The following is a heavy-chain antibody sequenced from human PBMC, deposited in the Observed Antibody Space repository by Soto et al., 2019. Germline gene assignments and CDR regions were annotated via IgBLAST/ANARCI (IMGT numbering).Heavy chain of an antibody. V-gene: IGHV1-8*02. CDR2: MNPNSGNT. Sequence: ASVKVSCKASGYTFTSYGISWVRQAPGQGLEWMGWMNPNSGNTGYAQKFQGRVTMTRNTSISTAYMELSSLRSEDTAVYYCARMYSSSSPADYWGQGTLVTVSS. D-gene: IGHD6-6*01. CDR1: GYTFTSYG. J-gene: IGHJ4*02. CDR3: ARMYSSSSPADY.